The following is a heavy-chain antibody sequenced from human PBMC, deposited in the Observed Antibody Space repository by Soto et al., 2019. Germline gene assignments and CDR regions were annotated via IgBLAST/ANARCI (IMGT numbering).Heavy chain of an antibody. J-gene: IGHJ4*02. V-gene: IGHV1-8*02. CDR2: IIPNNGYA. Sequence: ASVKVSCKASGGTFSSYAISWVRQAPGQGLEWMGGIIPNNGYAGYAQRFQGRVTMTTNTSIRAVYMELSSLTSEDAAVYYCARGGISARKSFDYWGQGTPVTVSS. CDR1: GGTFSSYA. CDR3: ARGGISARKSFDY. D-gene: IGHD6-6*01.